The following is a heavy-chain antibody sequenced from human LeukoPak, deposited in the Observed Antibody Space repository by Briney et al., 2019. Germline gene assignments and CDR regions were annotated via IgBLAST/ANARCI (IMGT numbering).Heavy chain of an antibody. D-gene: IGHD3-10*01. V-gene: IGHV1-2*02. Sequence: GASVKVSCKASGYTFTSYGISWVRQAPGQGLEWMGWINPNSGGTNYAQKFQGRVTMTRDTSISTAYMELSRLRSDDTAVYYCARGDRITMVRGPKRALLAFDYWGQGALVTVSS. CDR2: INPNSGGT. CDR1: GYTFTSYG. CDR3: ARGDRITMVRGPKRALLAFDY. J-gene: IGHJ4*02.